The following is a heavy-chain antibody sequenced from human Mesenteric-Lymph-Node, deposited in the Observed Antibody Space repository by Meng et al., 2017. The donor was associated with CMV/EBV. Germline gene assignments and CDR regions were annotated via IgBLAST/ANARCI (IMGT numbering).Heavy chain of an antibody. Sequence: VSGASFSSYCWSWVRQPPGKGLEWIGYIHYSGTSNYSPYLKSRATISVDTSSQQFSLTLSSVTAADTAVYYCARLTYWGSGLTFDHWGRGSLVTVSS. D-gene: IGHD7-27*01. CDR2: IHYSGTS. CDR3: ARLTYWGSGLTFDH. CDR1: GASFSSYC. V-gene: IGHV4-59*08. J-gene: IGHJ4*02.